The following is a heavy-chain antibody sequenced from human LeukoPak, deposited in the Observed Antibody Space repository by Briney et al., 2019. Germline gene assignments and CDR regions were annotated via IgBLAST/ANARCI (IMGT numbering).Heavy chain of an antibody. CDR2: ISSSSSTI. V-gene: IGHV3-48*01. J-gene: IGHJ2*01. D-gene: IGHD6-6*01. Sequence: GGSLRLSCAASGFTFSSYSMNWVRQAPGKGLEWVSSISSSSSTIYYADSVKGRFTISRDNAKNSLYLQMNSLRAEDTAVYYCARDRYSSSPHWYFDLWGRGTLVTVSS. CDR1: GFTFSSYS. CDR3: ARDRYSSSPHWYFDL.